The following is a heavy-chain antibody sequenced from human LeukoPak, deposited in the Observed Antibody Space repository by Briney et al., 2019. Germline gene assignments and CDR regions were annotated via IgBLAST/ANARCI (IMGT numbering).Heavy chain of an antibody. J-gene: IGHJ4*02. CDR2: INAGNGNT. CDR1: GYTFSTYA. Sequence: ASVKVSCKASGYTFSTYAMHWVRQAPGQRLEWMGWINAGNGNTKYSQKFQGRVILTSDTSASTAYMGLSSLRSEDTAVYYCATRYNYNWGFDYWGQGTLVTVSS. V-gene: IGHV1-3*01. D-gene: IGHD5-18*01. CDR3: ATRYNYNWGFDY.